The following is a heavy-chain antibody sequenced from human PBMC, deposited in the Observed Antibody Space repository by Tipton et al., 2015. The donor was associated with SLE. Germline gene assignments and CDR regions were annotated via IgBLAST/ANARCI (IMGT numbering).Heavy chain of an antibody. D-gene: IGHD1-26*01. J-gene: IGHJ4*02. CDR3: ARAPSGRVVGTPTGHGY. V-gene: IGHV1-46*01. Sequence: QVQLVQSGAEVKKPGASVKVSCKASGYTVTRYYMHWVRQAPGQGLEWMGIINPSDGSTTYARRFQGRVTMTRDTSTNTVYMELSSLRSEDTAVYYCARAPSGRVVGTPTGHGYWGQGTLVTVSS. CDR2: INPSDGST. CDR1: GYTVTRYY.